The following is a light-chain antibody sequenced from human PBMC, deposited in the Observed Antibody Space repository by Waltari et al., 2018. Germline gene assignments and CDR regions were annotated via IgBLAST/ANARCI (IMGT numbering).Light chain of an antibody. CDR1: SSDIGGYKF. CDR3: CSYAGRYTSV. J-gene: IGLJ2*01. V-gene: IGLV2-11*01. Sequence: QSALTQPRSVSGSPGQSVTLSCTGTSSDIGGYKFASWYQQPPGKAPKLVIYDVDKRPSGVPDRFSGSKAGNTASLTISGLQTDDDADYYCCSYAGRYTSVFGRGTRVTVL. CDR2: DVD.